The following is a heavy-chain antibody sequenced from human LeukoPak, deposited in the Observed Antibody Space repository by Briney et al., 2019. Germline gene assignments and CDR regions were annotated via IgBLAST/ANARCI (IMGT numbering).Heavy chain of an antibody. CDR3: ARGSRSGDY. CDR2: MNPNSGNT. J-gene: IGHJ4*02. V-gene: IGHV1-8*01. D-gene: IGHD3-10*01. CDR1: GYTFTNYD. Sequence: GASVKVSCKTSGYTFTNYDINWVRQATGQGLEWLGWMNPNSGNTGYAQKFKGRVTITRDISTTTAYMELSSLRSEDTALYYCARGSRSGDYWGQGTQVTVSS.